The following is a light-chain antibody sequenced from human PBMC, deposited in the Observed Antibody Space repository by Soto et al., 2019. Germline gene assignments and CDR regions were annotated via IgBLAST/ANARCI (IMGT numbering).Light chain of an antibody. J-gene: IGKJ1*01. CDR3: QQYGSSPRT. CDR2: GAS. Sequence: EIMLRQSPGTLSLSPGERATLSSSASQSVSSSYLAWYQQKPGQAPRLLIYGASSRATGIPDRFSRSGSGTDFTLTISRLEPEDFAVYYCQQYGSSPRTFGQGTKVDIK. V-gene: IGKV3-20*01. CDR1: QSVSSSY.